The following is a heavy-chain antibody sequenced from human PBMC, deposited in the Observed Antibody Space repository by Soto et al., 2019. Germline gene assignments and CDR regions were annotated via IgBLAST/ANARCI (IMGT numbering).Heavy chain of an antibody. CDR2: VIPILGAS. Sequence: QVQLVQSGAEVKKPGSSVKVSCKASTETFTGYTVTWVRQAPGQGLEWVGRVIPILGASNFAQKFQGRVTISADKSADTAYMVLTGLTSEDTAVYYCARSRGSYYTNFDSWGQGTLVTVSS. CDR1: TETFTGYT. J-gene: IGHJ4*02. CDR3: ARSRGSYYTNFDS. D-gene: IGHD3-10*01. V-gene: IGHV1-69*08.